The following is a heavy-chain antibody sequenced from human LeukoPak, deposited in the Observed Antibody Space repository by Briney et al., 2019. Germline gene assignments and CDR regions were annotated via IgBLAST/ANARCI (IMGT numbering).Heavy chain of an antibody. CDR3: AKAFGTDRYKS. CDR1: EDTFISYD. Sequence: ASVKVSCKVSEDTFISYDINWVRQATGQGLEWMGWMTPNTGHTAPAQKFQGRVTMTTDTSTETVYLELRSLKSDDTAVYYCAKAFGTDRYKSWGQGTLVTVSS. V-gene: IGHV1-8*01. J-gene: IGHJ4*02. D-gene: IGHD1-14*01. CDR2: MTPNTGHT.